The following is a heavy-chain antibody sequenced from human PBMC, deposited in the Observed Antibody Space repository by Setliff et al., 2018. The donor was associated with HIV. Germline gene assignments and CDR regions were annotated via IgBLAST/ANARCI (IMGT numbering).Heavy chain of an antibody. V-gene: IGHV4-4*08. J-gene: IGHJ3*02. CDR1: GGSINSYY. D-gene: IGHD3-3*01. Sequence: SETLSLTCSVSGGSINSYYWNWVRQPPGKGLEWIAYKHTSGSTNYNPSLKSRVIISVDTSKNQFSLRLSSVTAADTAIYYCAKDRLEWLAPDGFDIWGLGTMVTVSS. CDR2: KHTSGST. CDR3: AKDRLEWLAPDGFDI.